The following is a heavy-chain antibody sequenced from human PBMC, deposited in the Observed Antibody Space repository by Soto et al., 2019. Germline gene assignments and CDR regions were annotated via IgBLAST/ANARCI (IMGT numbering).Heavy chain of an antibody. V-gene: IGHV3-11*01. D-gene: IGHD3-22*01. CDR1: GXTFSDYY. Sequence: LRLSCSASGXTFSDYYMSWIRQAPGKGLEWVSYISSSDSIIYYADSVKGRFTISRDNAKNSLYLQMNSLRAEDTAVYYCARDLGYYDSSGYFDYWGQGTLVTVSS. J-gene: IGHJ4*02. CDR3: ARDLGYYDSSGYFDY. CDR2: ISSSDSII.